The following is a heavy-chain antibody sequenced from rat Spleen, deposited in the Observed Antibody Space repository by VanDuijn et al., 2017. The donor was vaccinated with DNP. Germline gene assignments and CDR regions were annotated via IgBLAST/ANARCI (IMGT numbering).Heavy chain of an antibody. CDR1: GFIFSDYW. CDR3: SSGGPDMIQGNWFAY. D-gene: IGHD2-3*01. V-gene: IGHV5-31*01. CDR2: ITKTGDST. Sequence: EVQLVESGGGPVQPGRSLIVSCVASGFIFSDYWMTWIRQAPGKGLEWVASITKTGDSTYYSDSVKGRFSISRDDARNTGYLQMNNLRSEDTAMYYCSSGGPDMIQGNWFAYWGQGTLVTVSS. J-gene: IGHJ3*01.